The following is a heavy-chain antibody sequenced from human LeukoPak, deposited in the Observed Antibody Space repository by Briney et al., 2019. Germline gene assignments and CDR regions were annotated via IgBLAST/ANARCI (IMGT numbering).Heavy chain of an antibody. Sequence: SETLSHTCTVSGGSISSGDYYWSWIRQPPGKGLEWIGYIYYSGSTYYNPSLKSRVTISVDTSKNQFSLKLSSVTAADTAVYYCARGGDYGGNSAQIDYWGQGTLVTVSS. CDR2: IYYSGST. J-gene: IGHJ4*02. CDR1: GGSISSGDYY. D-gene: IGHD4-23*01. CDR3: ARGGDYGGNSAQIDY. V-gene: IGHV4-30-4*01.